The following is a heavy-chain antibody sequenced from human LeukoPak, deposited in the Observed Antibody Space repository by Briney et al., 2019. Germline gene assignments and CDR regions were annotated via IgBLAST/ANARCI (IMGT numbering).Heavy chain of an antibody. CDR1: GFTFSTYS. CDR2: ISSGSSYI. Sequence: PGGSLRLSCAASGFTFSTYSMNWVRQAPGKGLEWVSSISSGSSYIYYADSVKGRFTISRDNAKNSLYLQMNSLRVEDTAVYYCARVRGPQLSYFDYWGQGTLVTVSS. CDR3: ARVRGPQLSYFDY. J-gene: IGHJ4*02. V-gene: IGHV3-21*01. D-gene: IGHD3-10*01.